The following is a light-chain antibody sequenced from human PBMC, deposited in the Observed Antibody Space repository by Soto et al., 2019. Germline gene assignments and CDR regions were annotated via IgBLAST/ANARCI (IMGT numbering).Light chain of an antibody. V-gene: IGLV2-14*01. CDR1: NSDVGDYNY. CDR3: SSYTNSNTRV. Sequence: QSVLTQPASVSGSPGQSSSSSCTGTNSDVGDYNYVSWYQQHPGKAPKLIIYEVSNRPSGISDRFSASKSGNTASLTISGLQAEDEADYYCSSYTNSNTRVFGTGTKVTVL. CDR2: EVS. J-gene: IGLJ1*01.